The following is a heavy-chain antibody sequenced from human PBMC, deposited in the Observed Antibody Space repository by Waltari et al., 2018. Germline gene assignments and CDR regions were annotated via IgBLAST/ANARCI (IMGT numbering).Heavy chain of an antibody. CDR2: INPNSGGT. D-gene: IGHD1-26*01. V-gene: IGHV1-2*06. CDR3: ARDGDPGWELRPVDWFDP. CDR1: GYTFTGYY. Sequence: QVQLVQSGAEVQKPGASVKVSCKASGYTFTGYYMHWWPQAPGHGLEWMGRINPNSGGTNYAQKFQGRVTMTRDTSISTAYMELSRLRSDDTAVYYCARDGDPGWELRPVDWFDPWGQGTLVTVSS. J-gene: IGHJ5*02.